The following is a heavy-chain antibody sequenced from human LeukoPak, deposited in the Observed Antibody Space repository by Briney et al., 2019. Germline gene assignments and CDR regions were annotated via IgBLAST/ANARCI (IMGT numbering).Heavy chain of an antibody. CDR3: ASEFNGPFDY. D-gene: IGHD2-8*01. CDR1: GGSISSTSYY. Sequence: SETLSLTCTVSGGSISSTSYYWGRIRQPPGKGLEWIGSIYYTGSTYYTPSLKSRVTISIDTSKNQFSLKLSSVTATDTAVYYCASEFNGPFDYWGQGTLVTVSS. CDR2: IYYTGST. J-gene: IGHJ4*02. V-gene: IGHV4-39*01.